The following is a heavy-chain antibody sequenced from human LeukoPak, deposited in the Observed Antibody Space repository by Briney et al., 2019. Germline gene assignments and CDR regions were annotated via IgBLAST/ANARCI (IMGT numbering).Heavy chain of an antibody. CDR1: GYTLTELS. J-gene: IGHJ5*02. CDR2: FDPEDGET. CDR3: ATAAYCSRPSCHLGGGNWFEP. Sequence: ASVKVSCKVSGYTLTELSMHWVRQAPGKGHGWMGGFDPEDGETIYAQTFQGRVTMTEDTSTDTAYMELSSLRSEDTAVYYCATAAYCSRPSCHLGGGNWFEPWGEGTLVSVSS. D-gene: IGHD2-2*01. V-gene: IGHV1-24*01.